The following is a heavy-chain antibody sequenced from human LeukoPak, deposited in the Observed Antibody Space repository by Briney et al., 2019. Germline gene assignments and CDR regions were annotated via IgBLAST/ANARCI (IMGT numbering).Heavy chain of an antibody. J-gene: IGHJ4*02. D-gene: IGHD1-1*01. Sequence: PGGSLRLSCAASGFTFSSYSMSWVRQAPGKGLEWVSYISSSSSSIIYYADSVKGRFTISRDNDKNSLYLQITSLRAEGTAVYYCAKRGRYYFDQWGQGTLVTVPS. CDR1: GFTFSSYS. CDR2: ISSSSSSII. V-gene: IGHV3-48*01. CDR3: AKRGRYYFDQ.